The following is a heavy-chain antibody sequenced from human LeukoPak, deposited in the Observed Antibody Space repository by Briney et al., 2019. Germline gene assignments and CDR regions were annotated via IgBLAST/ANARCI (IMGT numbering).Heavy chain of an antibody. V-gene: IGHV3-23*01. J-gene: IGHJ4*02. Sequence: GGSLRLSCAASGFTFSSYSMNWVRQAPGKGLEWVSGISSSGGGTYYADSVKGRFTFSRDNSKNTLYLQMNSLRAEDTAVYYCAKAAEVVVTATSYFDYWGQGTLVTVSS. CDR3: AKAAEVVVTATSYFDY. CDR2: ISSSGGGT. CDR1: GFTFSSYS. D-gene: IGHD2-15*01.